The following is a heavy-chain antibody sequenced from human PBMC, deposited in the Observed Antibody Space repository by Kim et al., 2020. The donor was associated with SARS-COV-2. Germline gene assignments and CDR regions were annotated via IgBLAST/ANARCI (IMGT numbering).Heavy chain of an antibody. J-gene: IGHJ5*02. CDR2: MNPNNGNT. CDR3: ARGAKQWLVRPSNWFDP. V-gene: IGHV1-8*01. CDR1: GYTFTSYD. Sequence: ASVKVSCKASGYTFTSYDINWVRQATGQGLEWMGWMNPNNGNTGYAQKFQGRVTMTRNTSISTAYMELSSLRSEDTAVYYCARGAKQWLVRPSNWFDPWGQGTLVTVSS. D-gene: IGHD6-19*01.